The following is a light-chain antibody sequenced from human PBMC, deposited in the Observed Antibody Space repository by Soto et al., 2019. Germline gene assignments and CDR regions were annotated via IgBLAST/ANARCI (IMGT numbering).Light chain of an antibody. CDR1: QYINTR. V-gene: IGKV3-11*01. Sequence: EIVLTQSPATLSSFPGDRVTLSCRASQYINTRLAWYQHRPGQAPRLLIYQTSIRAAGIPARFSASGSGTDFALTISSLEPEDSAVYYCQQRTNWPWTFGQGTKVDNK. J-gene: IGKJ1*01. CDR2: QTS. CDR3: QQRTNWPWT.